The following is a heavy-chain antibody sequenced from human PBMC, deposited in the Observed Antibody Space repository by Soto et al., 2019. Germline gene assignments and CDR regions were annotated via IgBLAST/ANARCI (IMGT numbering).Heavy chain of an antibody. Sequence: GASVKVSCEASGGTFSSYTISWVRQAPGQGLEWMGRIIPILGIANYAQKFQGRVTITADKSTSTAYMELSSLRSEDTAVYYCACPRIAVAGIPLIPYFQHWGQGTLVTVSS. CDR3: ACPRIAVAGIPLIPYFQH. D-gene: IGHD6-19*01. J-gene: IGHJ1*01. CDR2: IIPILGIA. CDR1: GGTFSSYT. V-gene: IGHV1-69*02.